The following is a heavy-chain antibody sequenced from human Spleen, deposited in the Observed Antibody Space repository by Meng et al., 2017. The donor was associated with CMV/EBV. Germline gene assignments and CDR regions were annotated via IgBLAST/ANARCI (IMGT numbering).Heavy chain of an antibody. J-gene: IGHJ5*02. D-gene: IGHD1-26*01. CDR3: ARDSGTNSNWFDP. Sequence: VSGGSDSRGSSYWGWIRQTPGKGLEWIGSIYYSGSTYYNPSLKSRVTISVDTPKNQFSLKLSSVTAADTAVYYCARDSGTNSNWFDPWGQGILVTVSS. V-gene: IGHV4-39*07. CDR1: GGSDSRGSSY. CDR2: IYYSGST.